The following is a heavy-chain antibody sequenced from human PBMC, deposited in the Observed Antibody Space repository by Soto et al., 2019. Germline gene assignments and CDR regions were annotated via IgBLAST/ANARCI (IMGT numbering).Heavy chain of an antibody. V-gene: IGHV1-18*01. CDR3: ARDDIVVVPAAPSGVPVDY. CDR1: GYTFTSYG. D-gene: IGHD2-2*01. J-gene: IGHJ4*02. CDR2: ISAYNGNT. Sequence: ASVKVSCKASGYTFTSYGISWVRQAPGQGLEWMGWISAYNGNTNYAQKLQGRVTMTTDTSTSTAYMELRSLRSDDTAVYYCARDDIVVVPAAPSGVPVDYWGQGTLVTVSS.